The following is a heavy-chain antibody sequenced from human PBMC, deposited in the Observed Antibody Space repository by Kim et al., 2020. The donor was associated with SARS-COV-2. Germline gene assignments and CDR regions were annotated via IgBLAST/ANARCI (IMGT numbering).Heavy chain of an antibody. V-gene: IGHV3-30*01. D-gene: IGHD2-2*02. J-gene: IGHJ4*02. CDR3: AREGDCSSTTCYTGGFDY. Sequence: KGRLTISRDSDKNTLYLQMNSLRAEDTAVYYCAREGDCSSTTCYTGGFDYWGQGTLVTVSS.